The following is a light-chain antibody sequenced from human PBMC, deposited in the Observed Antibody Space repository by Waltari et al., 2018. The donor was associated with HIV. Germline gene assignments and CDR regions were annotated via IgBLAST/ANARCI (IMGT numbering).Light chain of an antibody. Sequence: DLQLTQSPSFLSASIGARVTITCRASEDINEFLAWYQQKPGVGPKRLIYAASTLEDEVPSRFSGSGSGTDFTLTISSLQPEDFATYFCQQLNTYPPDTFGPGTKLEI. J-gene: IGKJ2*01. V-gene: IGKV1-9*01. CDR3: QQLNTYPPDT. CDR1: EDINEF. CDR2: AAS.